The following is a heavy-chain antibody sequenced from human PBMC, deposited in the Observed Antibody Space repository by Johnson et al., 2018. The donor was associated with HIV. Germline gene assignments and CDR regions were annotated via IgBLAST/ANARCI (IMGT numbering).Heavy chain of an antibody. CDR3: ARGLKGAFDI. CDR2: ISYHGSDT. Sequence: QVQLVESGGGVVQPGRSLRLSCAASGFTFSSYGMHWVRQAPGKGQEWVTLISYHGSDTYYADSVQGRFTISRDNSRNMVYLEMNSLRTEDTAVYYCARGLKGAFDIWGQGTRVTVSA. J-gene: IGHJ3*02. CDR1: GFTFSSYG. V-gene: IGHV3-30*19.